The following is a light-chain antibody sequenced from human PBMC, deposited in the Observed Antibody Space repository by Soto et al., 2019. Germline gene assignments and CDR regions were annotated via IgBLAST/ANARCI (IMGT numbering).Light chain of an antibody. J-gene: IGKJ1*01. CDR1: QGISKY. Sequence: DIQMTQSPSSLSAFIGDRVTITCRASQGISKYLAWYQQKPGKVPRVLIYGTVTLQSGVPSRFSGSGSGTDFRLTIMSLQPEAVATYYCQKYNSYSPCTFGQGTKVEIK. CDR3: QKYNSYSPCT. V-gene: IGKV1-27*01. CDR2: GTV.